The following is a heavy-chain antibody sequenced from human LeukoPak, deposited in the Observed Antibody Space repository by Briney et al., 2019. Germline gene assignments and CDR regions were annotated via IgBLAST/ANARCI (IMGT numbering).Heavy chain of an antibody. CDR2: ISYSGTS. CDR3: SRRMAITGRYFFDY. V-gene: IGHV4-30-4*01. J-gene: IGHJ4*02. CDR1: GDSITNVNYY. D-gene: IGHD1-20*01. Sequence: SSETLSLTCTVSGDSITNVNYYWTWIRQPPGKGLEWIGFISYSGTSYYSESLKSRLSISRDTSKNQFSLNLSSVTAADTAIYYCSRRMAITGRYFFDYWGQGTLVTVSS.